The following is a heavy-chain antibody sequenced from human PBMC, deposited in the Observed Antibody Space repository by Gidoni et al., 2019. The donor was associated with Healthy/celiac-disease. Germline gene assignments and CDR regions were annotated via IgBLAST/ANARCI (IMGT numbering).Heavy chain of an antibody. Sequence: QVQLVQSGAEVKKPGSSVKVSCKASVGTFSSYAISWVRQAPGQGLAWMGGIIPIFGTANYAQKFQGRVTITADESTSTAYMELSSLRSEDTAVYYCARGEGCSGGSCYDLYYYGMDVWGQGTTVTVSS. CDR3: ARGEGCSGGSCYDLYYYGMDV. CDR2: IIPIFGTA. J-gene: IGHJ6*02. CDR1: VGTFSSYA. D-gene: IGHD2-15*01. V-gene: IGHV1-69*01.